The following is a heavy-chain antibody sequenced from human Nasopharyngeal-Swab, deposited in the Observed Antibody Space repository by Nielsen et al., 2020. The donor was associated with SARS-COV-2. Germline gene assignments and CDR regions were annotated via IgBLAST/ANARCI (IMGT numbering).Heavy chain of an antibody. CDR1: GGSISSYY. J-gene: IGHJ3*02. V-gene: IGHV4-59*01. D-gene: IGHD3-3*01. CDR2: IYYSGST. Sequence: SETLSLTSTVSGGSISSYYWSWIRQPPGKGLEWIGYIYYSGSTNYNPSLKSRVTKSVDTSKNQFSLKLSSVTAADTAVYYCARVRRITIFGVVTADAFDIWGQGTMVTVSS. CDR3: ARVRRITIFGVVTADAFDI.